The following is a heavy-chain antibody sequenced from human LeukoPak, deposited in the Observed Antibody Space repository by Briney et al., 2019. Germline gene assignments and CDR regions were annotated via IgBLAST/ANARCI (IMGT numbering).Heavy chain of an antibody. CDR3: ARVSVRGYSSSWYFGY. CDR1: GFTFSSYS. J-gene: IGHJ4*02. CDR2: ISSSSSYI. V-gene: IGHV3-21*01. Sequence: RGSLKLSCAASGFTFSSYSMNWVRQAPGKGLEWVSSISSSSSYIYYADSVKGRFTISRDNAKNSLYLQMNSLRAEDTAVYYCARVSVRGYSSSWYFGYWGQGTLVTVSS. D-gene: IGHD6-13*01.